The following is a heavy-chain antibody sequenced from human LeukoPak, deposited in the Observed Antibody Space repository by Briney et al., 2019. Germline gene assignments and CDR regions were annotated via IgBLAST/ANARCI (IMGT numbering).Heavy chain of an antibody. D-gene: IGHD3-3*01. Sequence: SQTLSLTCTVSGGSISSGSYYWSWIRQPAGKGLEWIWRIYTSGSTNYNPSLKSRVTISVDTSKNQFSLKLSSVTAADTAVYYCARAAVAIFGVVTTAKIDYWGQGTLVTVSS. J-gene: IGHJ4*02. CDR1: GGSISSGSYY. V-gene: IGHV4-61*02. CDR3: ARAAVAIFGVVTTAKIDY. CDR2: IYTSGST.